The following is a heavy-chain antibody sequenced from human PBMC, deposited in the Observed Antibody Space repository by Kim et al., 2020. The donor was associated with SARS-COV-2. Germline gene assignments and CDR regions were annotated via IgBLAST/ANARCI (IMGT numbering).Heavy chain of an antibody. J-gene: IGHJ5*02. V-gene: IGHV3-33*05. CDR3: ARELRPNSSWPFDP. Sequence: GGSLRLSCAASGFTFSSYGMHWVRQAPGKGLEWVAVISYDGSNKYYADSVKGRFTISRDNSKNTLYLQMNSLRAEDTAVYYCARELRPNSSWPFDPWGQGTLVTVSS. CDR2: ISYDGSNK. CDR1: GFTFSSYG. D-gene: IGHD6-13*01.